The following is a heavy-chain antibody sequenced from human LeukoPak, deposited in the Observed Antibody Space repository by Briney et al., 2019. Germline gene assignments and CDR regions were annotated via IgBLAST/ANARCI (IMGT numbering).Heavy chain of an antibody. J-gene: IGHJ4*02. CDR3: ARDGVLGETGY. D-gene: IGHD3-3*01. Sequence: PSVTLSLTSTVYSGPVCSGSYYWSSIRQPAGKGLEGISRICTSGSTKYNPSLKRRVPISLNTSKNHLSLKVSSVTAADTAVYYCARDGVLGETGYWGQGTLVTVSS. V-gene: IGHV4-61*02. CDR2: ICTSGST. CDR1: SGPVCSGSYY.